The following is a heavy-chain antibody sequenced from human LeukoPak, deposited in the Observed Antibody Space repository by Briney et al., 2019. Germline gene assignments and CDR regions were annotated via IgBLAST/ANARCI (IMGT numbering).Heavy chain of an antibody. D-gene: IGHD3-22*01. CDR2: IYPGDSDT. CDR1: GYSFPNYW. J-gene: IGHJ5*02. Sequence: GESLKISCKGSGYSFPNYWIGWVRQMPGKGLEWMGIIYPGDSDTRYSPSFQVQVTISADKSITTAYLQWSSLKASDTAMYYCARHKDRNWFDPWGQGTLVTVSS. CDR3: ARHKDRNWFDP. V-gene: IGHV5-51*01.